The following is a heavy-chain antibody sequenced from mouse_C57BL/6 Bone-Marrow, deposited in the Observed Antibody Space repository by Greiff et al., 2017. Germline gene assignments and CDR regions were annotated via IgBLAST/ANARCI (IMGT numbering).Heavy chain of an antibody. CDR3: TRVGYGYDGFAY. CDR1: GFTFSSYA. CDR2: ISSGGDYI. Sequence: EVQGVESGEGLVKPGGSLKLSCAASGFTFSSYAMSWVRQTPEKRLEWVAYISSGGDYIYYADTVKGRFTISRDNARNTLYLQMSSLKSEDTAMYYCTRVGYGYDGFAYWGQGTLVTVSA. V-gene: IGHV5-9-1*02. D-gene: IGHD2-2*01. J-gene: IGHJ3*01.